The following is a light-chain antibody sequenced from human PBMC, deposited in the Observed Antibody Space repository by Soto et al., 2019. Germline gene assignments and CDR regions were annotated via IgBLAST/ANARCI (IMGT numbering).Light chain of an antibody. Sequence: AIQMTQSPSSLSASVGDRVTITCRASQGIRNDLGWYQQKPGKAHKLLIYAASTLQNGVTSRFSGSGSGTDFTLTISSLQPEDFATYYCLQDYNYPYTFGQGTKLEIK. CDR1: QGIRND. V-gene: IGKV1-6*01. J-gene: IGKJ2*01. CDR3: LQDYNYPYT. CDR2: AAS.